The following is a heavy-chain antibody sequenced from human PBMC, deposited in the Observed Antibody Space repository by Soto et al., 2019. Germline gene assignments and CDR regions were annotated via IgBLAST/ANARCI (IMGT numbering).Heavy chain of an antibody. V-gene: IGHV3-66*01. D-gene: IGHD6-13*01. CDR3: ARGGASSSWYESAFDI. Sequence: GGSLRLSCAASGFTVSSNYMSWVRQAPGKGLEWFSVIYSGGSTYYADSVKGRFTISRDNSKNTLYLQMNSLRAEDTAVYYCARGGASSSWYESAFDIWGQGTMVTVSS. CDR2: IYSGGST. J-gene: IGHJ3*02. CDR1: GFTVSSNY.